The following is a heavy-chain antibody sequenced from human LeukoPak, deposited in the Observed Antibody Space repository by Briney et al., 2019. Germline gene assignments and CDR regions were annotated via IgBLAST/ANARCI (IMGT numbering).Heavy chain of an antibody. V-gene: IGHV3-23*01. Sequence: GGSLRLSCAASGFTFSSYAMSWVRQAPGKGLEWVSAISGSGGSTYYADSVKGRFTISRDNSKNTLYLQMNSLRAEDTAVYYCAKKGDGSGSYYNPVDYWGQGTLVTVSS. CDR1: GFTFSSYA. J-gene: IGHJ4*02. CDR2: ISGSGGST. D-gene: IGHD3-10*01. CDR3: AKKGDGSGSYYNPVDY.